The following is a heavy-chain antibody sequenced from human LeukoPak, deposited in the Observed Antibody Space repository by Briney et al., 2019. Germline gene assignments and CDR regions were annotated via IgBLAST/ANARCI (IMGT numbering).Heavy chain of an antibody. V-gene: IGHV3-33*06. CDR3: AKVGKDSSSWGDYYDSSGFYYFDY. CDR2: IWYDGSNK. J-gene: IGHJ4*02. Sequence: GGSLRLSCAASGFTFSRYGMHWLRQAPGKGLEWVAVIWYDGSNKYYADSVKGRFTISRDNSKNTLYLQMNSLRAEDTAVYYCAKVGKDSSSWGDYYDSSGFYYFDYWGQGTLVTVSS. D-gene: IGHD3-22*01. CDR1: GFTFSRYG.